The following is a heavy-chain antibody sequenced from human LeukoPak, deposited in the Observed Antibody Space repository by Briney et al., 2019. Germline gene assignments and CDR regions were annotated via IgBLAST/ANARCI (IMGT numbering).Heavy chain of an antibody. CDR2: ISSSSSYI. Sequence: PGGSLRLSCAASGFTFSSYSMNWVRQAPGKGLEWVSSISSSSSYIYYADSVKGRFTISRDNAKNSLYLQMNSLRAEDTALYYCAKAPGATVAAAEYFQHWGQGTLVTVSS. J-gene: IGHJ1*01. CDR1: GFTFSSYS. V-gene: IGHV3-21*04. CDR3: AKAPGATVAAAEYFQH. D-gene: IGHD4-23*01.